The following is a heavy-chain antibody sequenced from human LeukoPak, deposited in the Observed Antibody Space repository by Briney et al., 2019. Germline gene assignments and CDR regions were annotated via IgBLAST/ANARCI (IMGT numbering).Heavy chain of an antibody. J-gene: IGHJ4*02. CDR2: ISSNGGST. CDR3: ATSSLDY. CDR1: GFTFSNYA. Sequence: GGSLRLSCAASGFTFSNYAMHWVRKAPGEGLEYVSTISSNGGSTYYANSVMGRFTISRDNSKNTLYLQMGSLRAEDMAVYHCATSSLDYWGQGALVTVSS. V-gene: IGHV3-64*01. D-gene: IGHD6-6*01.